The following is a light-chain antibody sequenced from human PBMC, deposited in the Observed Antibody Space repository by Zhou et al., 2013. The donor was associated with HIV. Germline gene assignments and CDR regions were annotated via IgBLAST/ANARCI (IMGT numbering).Light chain of an antibody. V-gene: IGLV1-40*01. J-gene: IGLJ2*01. CDR3: SSYTTSSTLV. CDR2: ADS. CDR1: HSNIGAGYD. Sequence: QSVLTQPPSVSGAPGQRVTISCTGSHSNIGAGYDVHWYQQLPGTAPKLLIYADSNRPSGVPDRFSGSKSGTSASLAITGLQAEDEADYYCSSYTTSSTLVFGGGTKLTVL.